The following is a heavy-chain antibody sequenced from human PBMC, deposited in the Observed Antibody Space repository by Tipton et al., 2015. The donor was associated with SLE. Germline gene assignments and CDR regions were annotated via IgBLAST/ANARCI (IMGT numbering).Heavy chain of an antibody. CDR2: VYSSGST. CDR1: GGSISGYY. J-gene: IGHJ6*02. CDR3: AREGYSAYSSTWHGYFGMDV. V-gene: IGHV4-4*07. Sequence: TLSLTCTVSGGSISGYYWSWIRQPAGKGLEWIGRVYSSGSTIYNPSIKSRITLSLDTSKNQFSLRVNSVTAADTAVYYCAREGYSAYSSTWHGYFGMDVWGQGTTVTVSS. D-gene: IGHD6-13*01.